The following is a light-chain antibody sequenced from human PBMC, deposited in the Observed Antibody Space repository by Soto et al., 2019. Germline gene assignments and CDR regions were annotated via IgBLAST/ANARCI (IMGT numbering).Light chain of an antibody. V-gene: IGKV1-5*03. J-gene: IGKJ1*01. CDR3: QHYNSYSEA. Sequence: DIQRTQSPSSLSASVGDSVTITCRASQTISSWLAWYKQKPGKAPKLLIYKASTLKSGVPSRFRGSGSGTEFTLTISSLQPDDFETYYCQHYNSYSEAFGQGTKVDIK. CDR2: KAS. CDR1: QTISSW.